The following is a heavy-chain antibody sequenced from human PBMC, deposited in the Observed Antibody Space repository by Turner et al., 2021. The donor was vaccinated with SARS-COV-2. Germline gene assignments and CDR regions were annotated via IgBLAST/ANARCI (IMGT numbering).Heavy chain of an antibody. Sequence: QVQLQQWGAGLLNPSETLSLTCAVYGGSFSGYYWSWIRQPPGKGLEWIGEIIHSGSTNYNPSLKSRVTISLDTSKNQFSLKLSSVTAADTAVYYCARGHPYIAVAVSGFDPWGQGTLVTVSS. J-gene: IGHJ5*02. V-gene: IGHV4-34*01. D-gene: IGHD6-19*01. CDR2: IIHSGST. CDR3: ARGHPYIAVAVSGFDP. CDR1: GGSFSGYY.